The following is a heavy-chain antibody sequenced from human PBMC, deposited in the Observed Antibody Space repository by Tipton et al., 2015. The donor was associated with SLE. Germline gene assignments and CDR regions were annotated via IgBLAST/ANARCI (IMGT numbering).Heavy chain of an antibody. Sequence: TLSLTCSVSGGSITSRDSSWGWIRQPPGEGLESIGSIYYSGSPSYNPSLRSRVTISVDTSKNQFSLRLSSVTAADTAVYYCARDYYGSGFDAFDIWGQGTMVTVSS. D-gene: IGHD3-10*01. CDR1: GGSITSRDSS. J-gene: IGHJ3*02. V-gene: IGHV4-39*07. CDR3: ARDYYGSGFDAFDI. CDR2: IYYSGSP.